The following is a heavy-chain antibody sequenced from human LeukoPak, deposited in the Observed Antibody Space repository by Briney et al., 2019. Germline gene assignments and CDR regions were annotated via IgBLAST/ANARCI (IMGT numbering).Heavy chain of an antibody. J-gene: IGHJ4*02. CDR1: GGSISSSNW. CDR3: ARESPRGAAAGEGSDY. Sequence: PSETLSLTCAVSGGSISSSNWWSWVRQPPGKGLEWIGEIYHSGSTNYNPSLKSRVTISVDTSKNQFSLKLSSVTAADTAVYYCARESPRGAAAGEGSDYWGQGTLVTVSS. D-gene: IGHD6-13*01. V-gene: IGHV4-4*02. CDR2: IYHSGST.